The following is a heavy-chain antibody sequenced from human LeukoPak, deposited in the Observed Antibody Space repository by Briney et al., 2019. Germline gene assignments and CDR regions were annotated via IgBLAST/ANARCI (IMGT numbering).Heavy chain of an antibody. CDR1: GDSINNFY. CDR3: ARETSQKGAHYMDV. J-gene: IGHJ6*03. CDR2: IYTTGSI. V-gene: IGHV4-4*07. D-gene: IGHD3-16*01. Sequence: SETLSLTCTVSGDSINNFYLSWIRQPAGQGLQWIGRIYTTGSITYNPSLKSRVTMSVDRSKKNFSLRLSSVTAADTAVYYCARETSQKGAHYMDVWGKGTTVTISS.